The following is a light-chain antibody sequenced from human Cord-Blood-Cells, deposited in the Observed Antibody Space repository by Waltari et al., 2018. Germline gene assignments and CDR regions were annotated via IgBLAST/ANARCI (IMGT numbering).Light chain of an antibody. J-gene: IGLJ1*01. V-gene: IGLV2-14*01. CDR2: DVS. Sequence: QSALTQPASVSGSPGPSITIPCTGTSSAVGGYNYVSWYQQHPGKAPKRMIYDVSNRPSGVSNRFSGSKSGNTASLTISGLQAEDEADYYCSSYTSSSALYVFGTGTKVTVL. CDR3: SSYTSSSALYV. CDR1: SSAVGGYNY.